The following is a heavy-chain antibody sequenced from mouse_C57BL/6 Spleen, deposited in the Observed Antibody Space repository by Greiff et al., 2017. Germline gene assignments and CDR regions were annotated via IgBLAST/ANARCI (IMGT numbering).Heavy chain of an antibody. V-gene: IGHV1-76*01. CDR2: IYPGSGNT. Sequence: VQLQQSGAELVRPGASVKLSCKASGYTFTDYYINWVKQRPGQGLEWIARIYPGSGNTYYNEKFKGKATLTAEKSSSTAYRQLSSLTSEDSAVYFCARDLYGSSYAMDYWGQGTSVTVSS. J-gene: IGHJ4*01. CDR3: ARDLYGSSYAMDY. CDR1: GYTFTDYY. D-gene: IGHD1-1*01.